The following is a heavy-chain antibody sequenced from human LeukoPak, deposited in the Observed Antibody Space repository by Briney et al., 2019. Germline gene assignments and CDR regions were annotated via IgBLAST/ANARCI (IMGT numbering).Heavy chain of an antibody. CDR3: ARHVGIAAAVPSYYYYYMDV. Sequence: GESLKISCKGSGYSFTSYWIGWVRQMPGKGLEWMGIIYPGDSDTRYSPSFQGQVTISADKSISTAYLQWSSLKASDTAMYYCARHVGIAAAVPSYYYYYMDVWGKGTTVTISS. J-gene: IGHJ6*03. D-gene: IGHD6-13*01. CDR2: IYPGDSDT. V-gene: IGHV5-51*01. CDR1: GYSFTSYW.